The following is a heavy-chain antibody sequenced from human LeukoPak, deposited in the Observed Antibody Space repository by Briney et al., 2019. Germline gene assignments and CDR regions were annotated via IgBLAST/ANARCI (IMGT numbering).Heavy chain of an antibody. CDR2: MNPNSGNT. J-gene: IGHJ6*03. D-gene: IGHD6-6*01. Sequence: GASVKVSCKASGYTFTSYDINWVRQATGQGLEWMGWMNPNSGNTGYAQKFQGRVTITRNTSISTAYMELSSLRSEDTAVYYCARGVDWQLALPVRAHYYYMDVWGKGTTVTVSS. CDR3: ARGVDWQLALPVRAHYYYMDV. V-gene: IGHV1-8*03. CDR1: GYTFTSYD.